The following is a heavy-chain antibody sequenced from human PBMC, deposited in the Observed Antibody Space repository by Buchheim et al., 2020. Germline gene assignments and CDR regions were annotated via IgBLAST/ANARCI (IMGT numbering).Heavy chain of an antibody. CDR1: GFTFSSYA. J-gene: IGHJ6*02. CDR3: AKSGSYCSGGSCYSESYYYYGMDV. Sequence: EVQLLESGGGLVQPGGSLRLSCAASGFTFSSYAMSWVRQAPGKGLEWVSAISGSGGSTYYADSVKGRFTISRDNSKHTLSLQMNSLRAEDTAVYYCAKSGSYCSGGSCYSESYYYYGMDVWGQGTT. CDR2: ISGSGGST. V-gene: IGHV3-23*01. D-gene: IGHD2-15*01.